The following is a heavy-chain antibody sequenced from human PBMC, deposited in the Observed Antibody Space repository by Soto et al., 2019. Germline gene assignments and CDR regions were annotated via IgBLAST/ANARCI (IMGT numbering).Heavy chain of an antibody. V-gene: IGHV4-31*03. CDR2: IYYSGST. CDR1: GFSISSGGYY. CDR3: ARSVFP. Sequence: SETQSLTCPFSGFSISSGGYYWSWIRQHPGKGLEWIGYIYYSGSTYYNPSLKSRVTISVDTSKNQFSLKLTSVTAADTAVYYCARSVFPWGQGTLVTVSS. J-gene: IGHJ5*02.